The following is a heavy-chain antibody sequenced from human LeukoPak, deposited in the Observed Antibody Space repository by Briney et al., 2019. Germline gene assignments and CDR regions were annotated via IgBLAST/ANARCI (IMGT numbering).Heavy chain of an antibody. J-gene: IGHJ4*02. V-gene: IGHV1-69*13. CDR2: IIPIFGTA. Sequence: GASVKVSCKASGYTFTSYDINWVRQATGQGLEWMGGIIPIFGTANYAQKFQGRVTITADESTSTAYMELSSLRSEDTAVYYCARYRYGDYLYYYFDYWGQGTLVTVSS. CDR1: GYTFTSYD. D-gene: IGHD4-17*01. CDR3: ARYRYGDYLYYYFDY.